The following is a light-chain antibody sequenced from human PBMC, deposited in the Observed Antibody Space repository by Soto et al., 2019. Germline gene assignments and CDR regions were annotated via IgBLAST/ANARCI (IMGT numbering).Light chain of an antibody. CDR3: QQANSFPFT. CDR1: QGIRTW. Sequence: DIQMTQSPSSVSASVGDRVTITCRASQGIRTWLAWYQQKPGKAPKPLIFDASTLQSGVPSRFSGSGSGTDFTLTISSLQPEDFATYYCQQANSFPFTFGPGTKVDIK. CDR2: DAS. V-gene: IGKV1-12*01. J-gene: IGKJ3*01.